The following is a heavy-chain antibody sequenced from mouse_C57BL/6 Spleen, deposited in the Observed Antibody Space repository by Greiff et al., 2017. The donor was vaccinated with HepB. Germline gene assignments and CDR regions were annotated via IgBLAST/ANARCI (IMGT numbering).Heavy chain of an antibody. Sequence: EVQLQQSGPELVKPGASVKMSCKASGYTFTDYNMHWVKQSHGKSLEWIGYINPNNGGTSYNQKFKGKATLTVNKSSSTAYMELRSLTSEDSAVYDCGGPSYYDYDGFAYWGQGTLVTVSA. D-gene: IGHD2-4*01. CDR3: GGPSYYDYDGFAY. J-gene: IGHJ3*01. CDR2: INPNNGGT. CDR1: GYTFTDYN. V-gene: IGHV1-22*01.